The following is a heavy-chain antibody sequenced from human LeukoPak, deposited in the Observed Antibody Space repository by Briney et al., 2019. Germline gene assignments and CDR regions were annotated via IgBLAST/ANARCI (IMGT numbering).Heavy chain of an antibody. Sequence: PSETLSLTCTVSGGSISSYYWSWIRQPPGKGLEWIGYIYYSGSTNYNPSLKSRVTISVDTSKNQFSLKLSSVTAADTAVYYCARGSRYSSPYPWGQGTLVTVSS. CDR1: GGSISSYY. J-gene: IGHJ5*02. CDR3: ARGSRYSSPYP. V-gene: IGHV4-59*01. CDR2: IYYSGST. D-gene: IGHD6-13*01.